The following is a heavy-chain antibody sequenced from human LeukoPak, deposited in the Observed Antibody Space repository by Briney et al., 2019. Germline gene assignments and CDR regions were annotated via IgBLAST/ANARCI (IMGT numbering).Heavy chain of an antibody. CDR3: ARDRRFHDSSGYYNFDY. CDR2: VSVYSGNT. J-gene: IGHJ4*02. Sequence: GASVKVSCKASDYTFTSYGISWVRQAPGQGLEWMGWVSVYSGNTNYAQKLQGRVTMTTDTSTSTAYMELRSLRSDDTAVYYCARDRRFHDSSGYYNFDYWGQGTLVTVSS. V-gene: IGHV1-18*01. D-gene: IGHD3-22*01. CDR1: DYTFTSYG.